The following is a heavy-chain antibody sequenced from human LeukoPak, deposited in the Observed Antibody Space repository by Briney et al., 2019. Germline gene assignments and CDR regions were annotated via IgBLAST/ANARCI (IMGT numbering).Heavy chain of an antibody. CDR1: GYTFTTYA. V-gene: IGHV7-4-1*02. D-gene: IGHD4-17*01. J-gene: IGHJ5*02. CDR2: INTNTGNP. CDR3: ARESGLATVTTLGIDP. Sequence: GASVKVSCKASGYTFTTYAMNWVRQAPGQGLEWMGWINTNTGNPTYAQGFTGRFVFSLDTSVSTAYLQISSLKAEDTAVYYCARESGLATVTTLGIDPWGQGTLVTVSS.